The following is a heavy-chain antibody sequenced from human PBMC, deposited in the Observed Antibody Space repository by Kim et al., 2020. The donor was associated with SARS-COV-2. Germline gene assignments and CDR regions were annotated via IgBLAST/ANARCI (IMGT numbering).Heavy chain of an antibody. CDR3: ARIGGSVTTIYYYGMDV. CDR2: INTNTGNP. D-gene: IGHD4-4*01. Sequence: ASVKVSCKASGYTFTSYAMNWVRQAPGQGLEWMGWINTNTGNPTYAQGFTGRFVFSLDTSVSTAYLQISSLKAEDTAVYYCARIGGSVTTIYYYGMDVWGQGTTVTVSS. J-gene: IGHJ6*02. CDR1: GYTFTSYA. V-gene: IGHV7-4-1*02.